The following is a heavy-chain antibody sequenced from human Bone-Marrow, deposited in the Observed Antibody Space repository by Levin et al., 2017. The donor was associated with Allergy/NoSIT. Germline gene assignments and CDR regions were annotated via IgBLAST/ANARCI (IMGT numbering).Heavy chain of an antibody. CDR3: ARRVTVVDYMDL. D-gene: IGHD2-8*02. V-gene: IGHV4-34*01. J-gene: IGHJ6*03. Sequence: SQTLSLTCAIYGGSYNNYYWSWIRQPPGKGLEWIGEINSSGGSNYNPSLKSRVTISLNKSNYQFSLRLKSLTAADTALYYCARRVTVVDYMDLWGEGTTVTV. CDR2: INSSGGS. CDR1: GGSYNNYY.